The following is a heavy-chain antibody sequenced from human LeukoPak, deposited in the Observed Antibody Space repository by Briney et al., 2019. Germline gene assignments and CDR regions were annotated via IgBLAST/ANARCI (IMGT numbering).Heavy chain of an antibody. V-gene: IGHV1-24*01. J-gene: IGHJ4*02. D-gene: IGHD2-2*01. Sequence: ASVKVSCTVSGYTLTELSMHWVRQAPGKGLEWMGGFDPEDGETIYAQKFQGRVTMTEDTSTDTAYMELSSLRSEDTAVYYCATAFKCTSTSCSDYWGQGTLVTVSS. CDR2: FDPEDGET. CDR3: ATAFKCTSTSCSDY. CDR1: GYTLTELS.